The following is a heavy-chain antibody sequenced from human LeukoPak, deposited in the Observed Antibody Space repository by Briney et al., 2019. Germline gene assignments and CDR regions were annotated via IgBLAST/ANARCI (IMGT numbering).Heavy chain of an antibody. CDR2: IYYSGST. J-gene: IGHJ4*02. D-gene: IGHD3-10*01. Sequence: PSETLSLTCTVSGGAISIYYWSWIRQPPGKGLEWIGYIYYSGSTNYNPSLKSRVTISVDTSKNQFSLKLSSVTAADTAVYYCARTTRLGGFQFNYWGQGTLVTVSS. V-gene: IGHV4-59*01. CDR1: GGAISIYY. CDR3: ARTTRLGGFQFNY.